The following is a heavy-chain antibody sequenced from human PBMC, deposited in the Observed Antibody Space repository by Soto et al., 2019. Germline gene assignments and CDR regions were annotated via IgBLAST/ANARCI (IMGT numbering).Heavy chain of an antibody. Sequence: SVKLSCRGAGYTLSELSMDWVRQARGKGVERIGGFDPEDVETIYAQKFHGRVTMTEDTFTDTAYMELSTLRSEDTAVYYCATERVAVAAYYFDYWGQGTLVTVSS. CDR2: FDPEDVET. J-gene: IGHJ4*02. D-gene: IGHD6-19*01. CDR1: GYTLSELS. V-gene: IGHV1-24*01. CDR3: ATERVAVAAYYFDY.